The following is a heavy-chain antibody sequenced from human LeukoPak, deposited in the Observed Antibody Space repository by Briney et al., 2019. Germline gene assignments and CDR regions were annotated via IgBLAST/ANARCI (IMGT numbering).Heavy chain of an antibody. J-gene: IGHJ4*02. Sequence: GGSLRLSCAASGFTYSSYAMSWVRQAPAKGLVWVSAISGSGGSTYYADSVKGRFTISRDNSKNTLYLQMNSLRAEDTAVYYCAKGGKWDVTPFDYWGQGTLVTVSS. D-gene: IGHD1-26*01. CDR3: AKGGKWDVTPFDY. CDR2: ISGSGGST. V-gene: IGHV3-23*01. CDR1: GFTYSSYA.